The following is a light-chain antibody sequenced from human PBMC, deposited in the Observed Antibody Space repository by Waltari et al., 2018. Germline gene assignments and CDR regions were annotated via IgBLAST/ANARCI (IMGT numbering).Light chain of an antibody. CDR3: AAWDDSLSRWL. Sequence: QSVLTQPPSASGTPGQRVTISCSGRSSNIGSNYVYWYQHVPGAAPKLLIYRNNQRPTGVPARCSGSKSGTAASLAISGLRSAEEADYYCAAWDDSLSRWLLGGGTKLTVL. J-gene: IGLJ3*02. CDR1: SSNIGSNY. V-gene: IGLV1-47*01. CDR2: RNN.